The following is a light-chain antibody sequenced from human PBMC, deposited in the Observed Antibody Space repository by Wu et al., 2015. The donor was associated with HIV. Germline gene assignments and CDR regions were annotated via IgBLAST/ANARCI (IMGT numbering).Light chain of an antibody. Sequence: EIVMTQSPATLSVSPGERATLSCRASQSINNNLAWYQQKPGQAPSLLIYGVSTRATGVPARFSGSGSGTEFTLTISSLQSEDFAVYFCQHYNNLPLTFGGGTKVEIK. J-gene: IGKJ4*01. CDR1: QSINNN. CDR2: GVS. V-gene: IGKV3-15*01. CDR3: QHYNNLPLT.